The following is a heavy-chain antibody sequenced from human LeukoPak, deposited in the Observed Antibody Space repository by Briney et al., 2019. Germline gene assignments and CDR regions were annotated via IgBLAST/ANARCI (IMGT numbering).Heavy chain of an antibody. CDR2: IIPIFGTA. Sequence: GASVKVSCKASGGTFSSYAISWVRQAPGQGLEWMGGIIPIFGTANYAQKFQGRVTITADESTSTAYMELSSLRSEDTAVYYCARHGCSSTSCQPSNYYYYYMDVWGKGTTVTISS. D-gene: IGHD2-2*01. J-gene: IGHJ6*03. CDR1: GGTFSSYA. CDR3: ARHGCSSTSCQPSNYYYYYMDV. V-gene: IGHV1-69*13.